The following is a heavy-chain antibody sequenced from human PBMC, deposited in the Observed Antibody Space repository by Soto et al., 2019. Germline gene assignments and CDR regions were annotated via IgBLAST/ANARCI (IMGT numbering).Heavy chain of an antibody. J-gene: IGHJ3*02. CDR1: GFSFSSYA. D-gene: IGHD2-2*02. CDR2: VTGRAASI. CDR3: AKHLPSIRKPRLSAEAFHI. V-gene: IGHV3-23*01. Sequence: EVQLLESGGGLVQPGGSLRLSCAASGFSFSSYAMSWVRQAPGKGLEWVSVVTGRAASIYYAGSVKGRFTISRDNSKNRLLRQMTSLGAEATAVYFCAKHLPSIRKPRLSAEAFHIWGQGTVVTVSP.